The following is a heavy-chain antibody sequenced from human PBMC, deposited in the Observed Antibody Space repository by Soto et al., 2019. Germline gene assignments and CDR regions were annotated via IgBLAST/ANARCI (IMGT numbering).Heavy chain of an antibody. CDR1: GGTFSSYA. CDR2: IIPIFGTA. J-gene: IGHJ2*01. V-gene: IGHV1-69*01. D-gene: IGHD1-26*01. CDR3: ARDLASGRWDYWYFDL. Sequence: HVQLVQSGAEVKKPGSSVKVSCKASGGTFSSYAISWVRQAPGQGLEWMGGIIPIFGTANYAQKFQGRVTITADESTSTAYMELSSLRSEDTAVYYCARDLASGRWDYWYFDLWGRGTLVTVSS.